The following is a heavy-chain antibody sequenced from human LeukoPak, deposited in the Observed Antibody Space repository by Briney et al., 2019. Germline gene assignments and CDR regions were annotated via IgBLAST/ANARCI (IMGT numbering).Heavy chain of an antibody. CDR3: ARGPPLIGAAAGLLYFDY. CDR1: GFTFSSYD. J-gene: IGHJ4*02. V-gene: IGHV3-13*01. D-gene: IGHD6-13*01. Sequence: GGSLRLSCAASGFTFSSYDMHWVRQATGKGLEWVSAIGTAGDTYYPGSVKGRFTISRENAENSLYLQMNSLRAGDTAVYYCARGPPLIGAAAGLLYFDYWGQGTLVTVSS. CDR2: IGTAGDT.